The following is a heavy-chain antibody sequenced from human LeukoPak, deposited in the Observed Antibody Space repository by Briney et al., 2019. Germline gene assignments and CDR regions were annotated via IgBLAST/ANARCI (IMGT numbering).Heavy chain of an antibody. V-gene: IGHV3-13*01. Sequence: GGSLRLSCTASGFTLGSHDMHWVRQIPGQGLEWVAAVSSGFHAFFADSVQGRFTVSREDARNSLYLQMNSLRAGDTAVYYCVREARGYHYTYFDYWGHGTLVTVSS. CDR2: VSSGFHA. CDR3: VREARGYHYTYFDY. D-gene: IGHD5-18*01. CDR1: GFTLGSHD. J-gene: IGHJ4*01.